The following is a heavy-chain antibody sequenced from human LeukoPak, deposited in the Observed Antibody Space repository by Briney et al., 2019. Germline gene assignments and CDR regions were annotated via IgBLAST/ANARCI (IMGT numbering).Heavy chain of an antibody. V-gene: IGHV4-61*02. D-gene: IGHD3-16*01. CDR2: IYTSGST. CDR3: ARIVHDYVWGSYVTDAFDI. Sequence: SQTLSLTCTVSGGSISSGSYYWSWIRQPAGKGLEWIGRIYTSGSTNYNPSLKSRVTISVDTSKNQFSLKLSSVTAADTAVYYCARIVHDYVWGSYVTDAFDIWGQGTMVTVSS. CDR1: GGSISSGSYY. J-gene: IGHJ3*02.